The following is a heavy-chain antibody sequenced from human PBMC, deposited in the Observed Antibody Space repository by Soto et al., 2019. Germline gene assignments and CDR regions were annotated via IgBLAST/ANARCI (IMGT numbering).Heavy chain of an antibody. Sequence: TETLCLTCAVSGESITGTHGWSWVRRPPGKGLEFIGETHHSRGTNYNPSLKSRVTISVDTSKNQFSLKRSSVTAADTAVYYCARQNYDYVWGSYRYTVPRPFDYWGQGTLVTVSS. V-gene: IGHV4-4*02. CDR3: ARQNYDYVWGSYRYTVPRPFDY. J-gene: IGHJ4*02. CDR2: THHSRGT. D-gene: IGHD3-16*02. CDR1: GESITGTHG.